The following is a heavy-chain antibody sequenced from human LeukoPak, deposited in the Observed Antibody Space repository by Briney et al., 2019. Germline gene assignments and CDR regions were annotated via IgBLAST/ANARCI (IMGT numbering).Heavy chain of an antibody. CDR2: IYTSGSS. Sequence: SETLSLTCTVSGGSISSYRWSWIRQPAGKGLEWIGRIYTSGSSNYNPSLKSRVTMSVDTSKNQFSLRLTSVTAADTAVYYCARAAYGDYRYFYFYLDVWGKGTTVTVSS. D-gene: IGHD4-17*01. J-gene: IGHJ6*03. V-gene: IGHV4-4*07. CDR1: GGSISSYR. CDR3: ARAAYGDYRYFYFYLDV.